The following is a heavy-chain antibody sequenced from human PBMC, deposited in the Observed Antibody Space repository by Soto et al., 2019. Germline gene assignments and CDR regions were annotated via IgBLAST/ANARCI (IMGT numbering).Heavy chain of an antibody. J-gene: IGHJ6*03. CDR1: GYSFTSYW. CDR3: ARVSVPAAIAYYYYYMDV. D-gene: IGHD2-2*01. Sequence: GESLKISCKGSGYSFTSYWIGWVREMAGKGLEWMGMIYPGDSDTRYSPSFQGQVTISADQSLSTAYLQWSSLKASDTAIYYCARVSVPAAIAYYYYYMDVWGKGPTVTVSS. CDR2: IYPGDSDT. V-gene: IGHV5-51*01.